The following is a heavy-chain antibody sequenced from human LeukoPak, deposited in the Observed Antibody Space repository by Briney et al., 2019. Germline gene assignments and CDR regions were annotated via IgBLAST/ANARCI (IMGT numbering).Heavy chain of an antibody. CDR1: GFTFSNYA. Sequence: GGSLRLSCAASGFTFSNYAMSWVRQAPGKGLEWVSGISNSGGSTYSADSVKGRFTISRDNSKNTLYLQMNSLRAEDTAVYYCAKDGSDLVVVPAANDYWGQGTLVTVSS. V-gene: IGHV3-23*01. CDR2: ISNSGGST. J-gene: IGHJ4*02. D-gene: IGHD2-2*01. CDR3: AKDGSDLVVVPAANDY.